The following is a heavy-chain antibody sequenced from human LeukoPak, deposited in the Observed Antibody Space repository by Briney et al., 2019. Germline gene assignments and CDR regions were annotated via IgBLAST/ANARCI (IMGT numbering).Heavy chain of an antibody. D-gene: IGHD3-22*01. CDR2: IHYSGST. J-gene: IGHJ4*02. CDR3: ARRPYDYDSSGYQYYFDY. Sequence: ETLSLTCTVSGGSISSGSHYWGWIRQPPGKGLEWIGSIHYSGSTYNNPSLKSRVTISVDTSKNQFSLKLSSVAAADTAVYYCARRPYDYDSSGYQYYFDYWGQGTLVTVSS. V-gene: IGHV4-39*01. CDR1: GGSISSGSHY.